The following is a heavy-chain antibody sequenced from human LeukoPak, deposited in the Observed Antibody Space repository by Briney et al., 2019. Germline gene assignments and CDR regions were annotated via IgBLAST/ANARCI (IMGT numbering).Heavy chain of an antibody. V-gene: IGHV3-74*01. J-gene: IGHJ4*02. Sequence: PGGSLRLSCAASGFTFSSYWMHWVRQAPGKGLVWVSRINSDGSSTSCADSVKGRFTISRDNAKNTLYLQMNSLRAEDTAVYYCARDAGGLRLGELSPIGYWGQGTLVTVSS. CDR3: ARDAGGLRLGELSPIGY. CDR1: GFTFSSYW. CDR2: INSDGSST. D-gene: IGHD3-16*02.